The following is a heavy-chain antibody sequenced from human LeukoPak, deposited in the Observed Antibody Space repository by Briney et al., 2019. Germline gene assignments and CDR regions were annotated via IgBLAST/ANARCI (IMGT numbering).Heavy chain of an antibody. CDR2: IYYSGST. J-gene: IGHJ4*02. CDR1: GGSISGSSSY. V-gene: IGHV4-39*01. CDR3: ARRPGGDRYYFDY. Sequence: SETLSLTCTVSGGSISGSSSYWGWIRQPPGKGLEWLATIYYSGSTYYNPSLKSRVTISVDTSKNQFSLRLSSVTAADTAVYYCARRPGGDRYYFDYWGQGTLVTVSS. D-gene: IGHD2-21*02.